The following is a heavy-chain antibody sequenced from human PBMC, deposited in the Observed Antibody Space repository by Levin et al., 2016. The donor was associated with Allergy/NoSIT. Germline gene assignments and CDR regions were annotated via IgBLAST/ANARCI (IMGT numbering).Heavy chain of an antibody. CDR2: INPHSGGT. V-gene: IGHV1-2*02. CDR3: ARGAWEFYGSGNYYNYFDY. Sequence: WVRQAPGQGLEWMGWINPHSGGTNYAQKFQGRVTMTRDTSISTVYMELSRLRSDDTAIYYCARGAWEFYGSGNYYNYFDYWGQGTLVTVSS. D-gene: IGHD3-10*01. J-gene: IGHJ4*02.